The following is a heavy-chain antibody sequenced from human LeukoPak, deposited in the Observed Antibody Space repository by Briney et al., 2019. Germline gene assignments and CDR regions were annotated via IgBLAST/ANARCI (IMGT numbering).Heavy chain of an antibody. CDR3: ARVTPLNYYDSSGYQAGGAFDI. J-gene: IGHJ3*02. CDR1: GFTFSNYW. Sequence: GGSLRLSCAASGFTFSNYWMSWVRQAPGKGLEWVANIKQDGSEKYYVDSVKGRFTISRDNAKNSLYLQMNSLRAEDTAVYYCARVTPLNYYDSSGYQAGGAFDIWGQGTMVTVSS. V-gene: IGHV3-7*01. CDR2: IKQDGSEK. D-gene: IGHD3-22*01.